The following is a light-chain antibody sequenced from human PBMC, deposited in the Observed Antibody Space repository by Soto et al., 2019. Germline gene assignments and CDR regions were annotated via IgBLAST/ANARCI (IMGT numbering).Light chain of an antibody. CDR1: QSVGTN. V-gene: IGKV3-15*01. J-gene: IGKJ1*01. Sequence: EIVLTQSPGTLSVSPGERATISRRASQSVGTNLAWYQQKRGQAPRLLVYGASSRATGIPARFSGRGSGTEFTLTISSLQSEDFADYYCQQYENWPPWTFGQGTKVELK. CDR2: GAS. CDR3: QQYENWPPWT.